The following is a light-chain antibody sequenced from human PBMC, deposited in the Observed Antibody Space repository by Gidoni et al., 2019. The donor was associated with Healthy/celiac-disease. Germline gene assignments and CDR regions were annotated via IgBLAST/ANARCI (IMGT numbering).Light chain of an antibody. Sequence: IVLTQSPGTLSLYPGERATLSCRASQSVRSSYLAWYQQKPGQAPRLLIYGASSSATGIQDRFSGSGSGTDFTLTISRLEPEDFAVYYCQQYGSSPLTFGGGTKVEIK. V-gene: IGKV3-20*01. J-gene: IGKJ4*01. CDR3: QQYGSSPLT. CDR1: QSVRSSY. CDR2: GAS.